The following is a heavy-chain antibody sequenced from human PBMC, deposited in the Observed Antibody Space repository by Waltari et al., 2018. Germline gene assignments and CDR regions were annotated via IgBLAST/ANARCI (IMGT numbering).Heavy chain of an antibody. D-gene: IGHD6-13*01. J-gene: IGHJ4*02. Sequence: EVQLVQSGAEVKKPGESLKISCKGSGYSFTSYWIGWVRQMPGKGLEWMGIIYPGDAETRYSPSFQGQVTISADKSISTAYLQWSSLKASDTAMYYCARKVYSSSWRGTVDYWGQGTLVTVSS. V-gene: IGHV5-51*01. CDR3: ARKVYSSSWRGTVDY. CDR2: IYPGDAET. CDR1: GYSFTSYW.